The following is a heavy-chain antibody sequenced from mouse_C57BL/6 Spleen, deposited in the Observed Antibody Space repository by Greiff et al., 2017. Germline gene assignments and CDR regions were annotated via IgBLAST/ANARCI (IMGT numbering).Heavy chain of an antibody. CDR1: GYTFTSYW. Sequence: QVQLQQSGAELVKPGASVKLSCKASGYTFTSYWMQWVKQRPGQGLEWIGEIDPSDSYTNYNQKFKGKATLTVDTSSSTAYMQLSSLTSEDSAVYYCAVLRLDYWGQGTTLTVSS. V-gene: IGHV1-50*01. D-gene: IGHD1-1*01. CDR3: AVLRLDY. J-gene: IGHJ2*01. CDR2: IDPSDSYT.